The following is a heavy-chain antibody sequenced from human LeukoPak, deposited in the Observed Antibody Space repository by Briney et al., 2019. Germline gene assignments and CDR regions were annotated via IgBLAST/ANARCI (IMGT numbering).Heavy chain of an antibody. CDR2: ISYSGST. CDR3: TRGGSRSYTSSTLDY. J-gene: IGHJ4*02. V-gene: IGHV4-59*01. D-gene: IGHD6-6*01. Sequence: SETLSLTCSVSGGSINVYYWNWIRQSPGKGLEWIGSISYSGSTNYNPSLKSRVTISMDTSKNRFSLKVSSVIAADTAMYYCTRGGSRSYTSSTLDYWGQGTLVTVSS. CDR1: GGSINVYY.